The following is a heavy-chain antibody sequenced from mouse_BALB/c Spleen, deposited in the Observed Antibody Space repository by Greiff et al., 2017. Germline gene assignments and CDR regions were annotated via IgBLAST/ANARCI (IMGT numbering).Heavy chain of an antibody. CDR2: IDPYNGGT. J-gene: IGHJ4*01. CDR3: ASDGHDGGAYYAMDY. CDR1: GYAFTSYN. D-gene: IGHD2-3*01. V-gene: IGHV1S135*01. Sequence: EVQLQQSGPELVKPGASVKVSCKASGYAFTSYNMYWVKQSHGKSLEWIGDIDPYNGGTSYNQKFKGKATLTVDKSSSTAYMHLNSLTSEDSAVYYCASDGHDGGAYYAMDYWGQGTSVTVSS.